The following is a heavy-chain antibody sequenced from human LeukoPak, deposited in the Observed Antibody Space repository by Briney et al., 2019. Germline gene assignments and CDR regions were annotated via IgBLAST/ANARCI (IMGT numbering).Heavy chain of an antibody. D-gene: IGHD6-13*01. CDR3: ARVTSGYSSPPDY. CDR1: GYTFTSYY. J-gene: IGHJ4*02. CDR2: INPSGGST. V-gene: IGHV1-46*01. Sequence: ASVKVSRKXSGYTFTSYYMHWVRQSPGQGLEWMGIINPSGGSTSYAQKFQGRVTMTRDTSTSTVYMELSSLRSEDTAVYYCARVTSGYSSPPDYWGQGTLVTVSS.